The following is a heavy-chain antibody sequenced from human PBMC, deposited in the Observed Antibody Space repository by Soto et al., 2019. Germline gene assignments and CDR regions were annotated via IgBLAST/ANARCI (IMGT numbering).Heavy chain of an antibody. V-gene: IGHV3-53*04. CDR2: PFSGGSS. CDR1: GFTVSSGY. D-gene: IGHD6-19*01. CDR3: ARDTYSSGWYDF. J-gene: IGHJ5*01. Sequence: PGGSLRLSCAASGFTVSSGYMAWVRQAPGKGLEWISVPFSGGSSYYADSVKGRFTISRNNSKNTLSLEMSSLRLEDTAVYFCARDTYSSGWYDFWGQGTLVTVSS.